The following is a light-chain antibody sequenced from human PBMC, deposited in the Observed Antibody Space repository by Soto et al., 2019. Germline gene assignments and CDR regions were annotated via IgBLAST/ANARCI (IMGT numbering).Light chain of an antibody. J-gene: IGKJ1*01. CDR1: QSVSSSY. CDR2: GAS. CDR3: QQYSSSPRT. Sequence: EIVLTQAPGTLSLSPGERATLSCRASQSVSSSYLAWYQQKPGQAPRLLIYGASSRATGIPDRFSGSGSGTDFTLTISRLEPADFAVYYCQQYSSSPRTFGQGTKVDIK. V-gene: IGKV3-20*01.